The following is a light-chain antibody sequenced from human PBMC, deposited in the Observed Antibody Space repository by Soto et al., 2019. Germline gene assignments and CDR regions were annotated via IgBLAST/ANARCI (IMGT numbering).Light chain of an antibody. J-gene: IGKJ1*01. V-gene: IGKV1-39*01. Sequence: DLQMTQSPSSLSAYVGDRVIITCRASQSIDTYLNWYQHKPGKAPRLLIYAASTLQSGVPSRFSGRGSGTDFTLTISSLQPADFATYYCQQSYSTPPTFGQGTKVETK. CDR2: AAS. CDR1: QSIDTY. CDR3: QQSYSTPPT.